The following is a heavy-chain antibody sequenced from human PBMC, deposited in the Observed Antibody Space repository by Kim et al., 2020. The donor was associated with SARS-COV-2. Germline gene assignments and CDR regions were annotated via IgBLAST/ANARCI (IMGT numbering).Heavy chain of an antibody. Sequence: GGSLRLSCAASGFTFSGYSMNWVRQAPGKGLEWVSYISSSSNTIFYADSVKGRFTISRDNAKNSLYLQMNSLRVEDTAVYYCAGVGGLTGYFWGQGTLVTVSS. CDR1: GFTFSGYS. J-gene: IGHJ4*02. CDR2: ISSSSNTI. CDR3: AGVGGLTGYF. D-gene: IGHD3-9*01. V-gene: IGHV3-48*04.